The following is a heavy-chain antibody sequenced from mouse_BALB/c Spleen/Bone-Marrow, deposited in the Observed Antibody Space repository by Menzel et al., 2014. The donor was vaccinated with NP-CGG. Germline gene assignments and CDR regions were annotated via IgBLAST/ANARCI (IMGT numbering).Heavy chain of an antibody. J-gene: IGHJ4*01. V-gene: IGHV1S126*01. CDR2: IYPSDSYS. Sequence: QVQLQQSGAELVKPGASVKISCMATGYTFSNYWIEWVKQRPGHGLEWIGNIYPSDSYSNYNQKFKDKATLTVDKSSSTAYMQLSSPTSEDSAVYYCTRRDRYDYYGVDYWGQGTSVTVSS. CDR1: GYTFSNYW. D-gene: IGHD2-14*01. CDR3: TRRDRYDYYGVDY.